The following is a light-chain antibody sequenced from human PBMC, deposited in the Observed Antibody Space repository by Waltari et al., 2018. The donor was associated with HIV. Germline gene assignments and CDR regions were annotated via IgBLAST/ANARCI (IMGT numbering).Light chain of an antibody. CDR1: SSDIGRF. J-gene: IGLJ2*01. CDR3: GSYTGDESPDVV. CDR2: EVT. Sequence: QSALTQPPSASGSPGQSVTISCTGTSSDIGRFVSWYQQHSGTAPKLMIYEVTKPPSVVPDRFSGSTSGNTASLTVSGLQAEDESDYYCGSYTGDESPDVVFGEWTKLTVL. V-gene: IGLV2-8*01.